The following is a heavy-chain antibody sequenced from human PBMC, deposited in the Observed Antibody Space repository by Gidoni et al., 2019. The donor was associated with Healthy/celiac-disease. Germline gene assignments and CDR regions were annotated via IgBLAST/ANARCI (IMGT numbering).Heavy chain of an antibody. CDR3: ARGGGSGWGNWFDP. CDR1: GGSFSGYY. Sequence: QVQLQQWGAGLLKPSETLSLTCAVYGGSFSGYYWSWIRQPPGKGLGWIGEINHSGSTNYNPSLKSRVTISVDTSKNQFSLKLSSVTAADTAVYYCARGGGSGWGNWFDPWGQGTLVTVSS. V-gene: IGHV4-34*01. J-gene: IGHJ5*02. CDR2: INHSGST. D-gene: IGHD6-19*01.